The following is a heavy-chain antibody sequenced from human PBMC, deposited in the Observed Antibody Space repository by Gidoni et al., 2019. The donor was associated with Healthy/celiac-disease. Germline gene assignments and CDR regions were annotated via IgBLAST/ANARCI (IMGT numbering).Heavy chain of an antibody. CDR3: AGGTRGDGYNYWFDP. D-gene: IGHD5-12*01. Sequence: QVQLQESGPGLVKPSGTLSLTCAVPGGSIRSSNWWSWVRQPPGKGLEWIGEIYHSGSTNYNPSLKSLVTISVDKSKNQFSLKLSSVTAADTAVYYCAGGTRGDGYNYWFDPWGQGTLVTVSS. J-gene: IGHJ5*02. CDR2: IYHSGST. V-gene: IGHV4-4*02. CDR1: GGSIRSSNW.